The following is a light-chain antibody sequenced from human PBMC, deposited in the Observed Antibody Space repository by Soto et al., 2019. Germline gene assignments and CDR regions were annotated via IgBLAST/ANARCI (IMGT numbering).Light chain of an antibody. CDR2: YDD. J-gene: IGLJ1*01. CDR3: AAWDDSLNGYV. V-gene: IGLV1-36*01. Sequence: QSVLTQPPSVSEAPRQRVTISCSGSSSNIGNNAVNWYQQLPGKAPKLLIYYDDLLPSGVSDGFSGSKSGTSASLAISGLQSEDEADYYCAAWDDSLNGYVFGTGTKVTVL. CDR1: SSNIGNNA.